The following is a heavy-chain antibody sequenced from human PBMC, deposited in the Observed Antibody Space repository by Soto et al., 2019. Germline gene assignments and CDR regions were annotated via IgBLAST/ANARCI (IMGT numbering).Heavy chain of an antibody. J-gene: IGHJ6*02. D-gene: IGHD5-18*01. CDR1: GFTFTSSA. CDR3: AREDVDTAMDNYYYYGMDV. Sequence: SVKVSCKASGFTFTSSAVQWVRQARGQRLEWIGWIDVGSGNTNYAQKFQDRVTITRDMSTSTAYMELSSLRSEDTAVYYCAREDVDTAMDNYYYYGMDVWGQGTTVTVSS. CDR2: IDVGSGNT. V-gene: IGHV1-58*01.